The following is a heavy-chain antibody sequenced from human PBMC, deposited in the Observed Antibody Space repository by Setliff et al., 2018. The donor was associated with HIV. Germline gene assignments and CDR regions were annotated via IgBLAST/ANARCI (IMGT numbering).Heavy chain of an antibody. D-gene: IGHD5-12*01. V-gene: IGHV3-20*04. CDR3: ARGGYNYPFDY. CDR1: GFNFDDHG. CDR2: INSNGGST. J-gene: IGHJ4*02. Sequence: GESLKISCAASGFNFDDHGMNWVRQAPGKGLEWVSGINSNGGSTGYADSVKGRFTISRDNAKNSLYLQMSSLRAEDTAFYYCARGGYNYPFDYWGQGTLVTVSS.